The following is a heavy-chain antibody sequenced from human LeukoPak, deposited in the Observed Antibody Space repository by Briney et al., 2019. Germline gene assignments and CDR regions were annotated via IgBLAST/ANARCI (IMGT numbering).Heavy chain of an antibody. D-gene: IGHD3-3*01. CDR1: GGSISSYY. Sequence: PSETLSLTCTVSGGSISSYYWSWIRQPPGKGLEWIGYIYYSGSTYYNPSLKSRVTISVDTSKNQFSLKLSSVTAADTAVYYCASTYYDFWSGYDLKFDYWGQGTLVTVSS. J-gene: IGHJ4*02. V-gene: IGHV4-59*08. CDR2: IYYSGST. CDR3: ASTYYDFWSGYDLKFDY.